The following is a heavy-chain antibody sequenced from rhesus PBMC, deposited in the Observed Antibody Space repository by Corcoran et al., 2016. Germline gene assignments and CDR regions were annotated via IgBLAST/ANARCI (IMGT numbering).Heavy chain of an antibody. CDR3: ARESGEGY. CDR1: GVSISSHW. D-gene: IGHD1-44*02. CDR2: INGNSGNT. V-gene: IGHV4-80*01. Sequence: QVQLQESGPRLVNPSETLSLTCDVSGVSISSHWWSWVRQPPGKGLEWIGEINGNSGNTYSNPSLTSRLYISKDASKNQFSLKLRSVTAADTAVYYCARESGEGYWGQGVLVTVSS. J-gene: IGHJ4*01.